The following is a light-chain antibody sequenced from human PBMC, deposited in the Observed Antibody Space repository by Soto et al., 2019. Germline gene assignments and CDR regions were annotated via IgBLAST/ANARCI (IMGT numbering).Light chain of an antibody. CDR1: QTVTGTY. CDR3: QQCGPSLTYT. V-gene: IGKV3-20*01. J-gene: IGKJ2*01. CDR2: GAS. Sequence: EIVWTQSPGTLSLSPGERATLSCRASQTVTGTYLAWYQQKPGQAPRLLIYGASNRATGIPDRFSGSGSGTDFTLTISRLDPEDFAVYYCQQCGPSLTYTFGQGTQLEIK.